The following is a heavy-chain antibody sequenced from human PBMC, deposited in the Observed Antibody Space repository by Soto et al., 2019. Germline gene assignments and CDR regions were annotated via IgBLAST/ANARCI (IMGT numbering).Heavy chain of an antibody. Sequence: QVQLVQSGAEVKKPGASVKASCKASGYTFTTYAIHWVRQAPGQRLEWMGWINTGNGNTKYSQKCQGRRTHTRDTSATTAYMELSSLRSEDTAVYYCARDLTTVTHPFDYWGQGTLVTVSS. J-gene: IGHJ4*02. V-gene: IGHV1-3*04. CDR1: GYTFTTYA. D-gene: IGHD4-17*01. CDR2: INTGNGNT. CDR3: ARDLTTVTHPFDY.